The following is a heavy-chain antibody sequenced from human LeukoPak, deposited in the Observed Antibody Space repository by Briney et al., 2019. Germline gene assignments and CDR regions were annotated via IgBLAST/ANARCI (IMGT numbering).Heavy chain of an antibody. V-gene: IGHV1-18*01. CDR3: ARVDSGYNWFDP. CDR1: GYTFTDYG. J-gene: IGHJ5*02. Sequence: ASVKVSCKTSGYTFTDYGISWVRQAPGQGLEWMGWISVYNDNTNYVQKFQGRVTMTTDTFTSTAYMDLRSLRSDDTAVYYCARVDSGYNWFDPWGQGTLVTVSS. CDR2: ISVYNDNT. D-gene: IGHD5-12*01.